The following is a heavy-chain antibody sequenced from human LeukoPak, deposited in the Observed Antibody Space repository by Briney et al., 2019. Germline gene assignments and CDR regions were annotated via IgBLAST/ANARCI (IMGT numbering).Heavy chain of an antibody. V-gene: IGHV3-33*01. CDR3: ARDADDAFDI. Sequence: GRSLRLSCAASGLTFSSYGMHWVRQAPGKGLEWVAVIWYDGSNKYYADSVKGRFTISRDNSKNTLYLQMNSLRAEDTAVYYCARDADDAFDIWGQGAMVTVSS. CDR1: GLTFSSYG. CDR2: IWYDGSNK. J-gene: IGHJ3*02.